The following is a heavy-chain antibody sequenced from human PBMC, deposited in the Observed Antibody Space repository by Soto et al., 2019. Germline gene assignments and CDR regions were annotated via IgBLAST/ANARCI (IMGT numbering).Heavy chain of an antibody. Sequence: QVQLVESGGGVVQPGRSLRLSCAASGFTFSSYAMHWVRQAPGKGLEWVAVISYDGSNKYYADSVKGRFTISRDNSKNTLYLQMNSLRAEDTAVYYCARALRMSYRDAFDIWGQGTMVTVSS. CDR3: ARALRMSYRDAFDI. J-gene: IGHJ3*02. CDR1: GFTFSSYA. D-gene: IGHD1-26*01. V-gene: IGHV3-30-3*01. CDR2: ISYDGSNK.